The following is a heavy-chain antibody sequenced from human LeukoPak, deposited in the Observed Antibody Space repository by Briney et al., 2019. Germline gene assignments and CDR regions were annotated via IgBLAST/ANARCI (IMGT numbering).Heavy chain of an antibody. Sequence: GGSLRLSCAASGFTFSSYSMNWVRQAPGKGLEWLSYISSSSSSIHYADSVKGRFTTSRDNAKNSVHLQMNSLRDVDTAVYYCSRGRRGSSYWYFDLWGRGTLVTVSS. D-gene: IGHD3-10*01. CDR3: SRGRRGSSYWYFDL. CDR1: GFTFSSYS. V-gene: IGHV3-48*02. J-gene: IGHJ2*01. CDR2: ISSSSSSI.